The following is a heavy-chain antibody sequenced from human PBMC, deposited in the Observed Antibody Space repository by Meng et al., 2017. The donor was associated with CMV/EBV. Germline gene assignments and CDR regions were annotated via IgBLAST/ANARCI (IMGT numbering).Heavy chain of an antibody. CDR1: GFTVSSNY. CDR2: IYSGGST. V-gene: IGHV3-53*01. J-gene: IGHJ4*02. D-gene: IGHD3-10*01. CDR3: ARGYYGSGRDY. Sequence: GESLKISCAASGFTVSSNYMSRVRQAPGKGLEWVSVIYSGGSTYYADSVKGRFTISRDNSKNTLYLQMNSLRAEDTAVYYCARGYYGSGRDYWGQGTLVTVSS.